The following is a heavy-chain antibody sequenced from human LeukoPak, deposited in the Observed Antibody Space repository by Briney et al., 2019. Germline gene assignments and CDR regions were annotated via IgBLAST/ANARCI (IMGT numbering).Heavy chain of an antibody. CDR1: GGTFSSYT. D-gene: IGHD6-19*01. CDR2: IIPILGIA. V-gene: IGHV1-69*02. CDR3: ASGYSSGWYYFDY. J-gene: IGHJ4*02. Sequence: SVKGSCKASGGTFSSYTISWVRQAPGQGLEWMGRIIPILGIANYAQKFQGRVTITADKSTSTAYMELSSLRSEDTAVYYCASGYSSGWYYFDYWGQGTLVTVSS.